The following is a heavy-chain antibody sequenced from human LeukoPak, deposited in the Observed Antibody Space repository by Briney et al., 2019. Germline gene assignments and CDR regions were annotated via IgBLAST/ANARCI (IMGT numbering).Heavy chain of an antibody. CDR2: ISGSGGST. CDR1: GFTFSSYA. D-gene: IGHD5-24*01. J-gene: IGHJ4*02. Sequence: GGSLRLSCAASGFTFSSYAMSWVRQAPGKGLEWVSAISGSGGSTYYADSVKGRFTISRGNSKNTLYLQMNSLRAEDTAVYYCAKGFVGGDGYNSWGQGTLVTVSS. V-gene: IGHV3-23*01. CDR3: AKGFVGGDGYNS.